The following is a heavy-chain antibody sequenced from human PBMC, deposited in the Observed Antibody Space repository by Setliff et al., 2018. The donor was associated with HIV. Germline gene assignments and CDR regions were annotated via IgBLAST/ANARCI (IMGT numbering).Heavy chain of an antibody. CDR3: VRYIGAAAGYIDH. J-gene: IGHJ4*02. CDR2: IYPGDSDT. Sequence: PGESLKISCKGAEYSFTSYWIGWVRQMRGKGLEWMGIIYPGDSDTRYSPSFQGQVTISADKSTTTSYLDWASLKASDTAMYYCVRYIGAAAGYIDHWGQGTLVTVS. D-gene: IGHD6-25*01. CDR1: EYSFTSYW. V-gene: IGHV5-51*01.